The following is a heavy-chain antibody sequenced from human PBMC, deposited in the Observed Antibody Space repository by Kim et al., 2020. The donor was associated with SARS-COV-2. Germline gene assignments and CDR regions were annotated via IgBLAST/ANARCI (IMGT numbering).Heavy chain of an antibody. V-gene: IGHV4-39*01. CDR2: IYYSGST. Sequence: SETLSLTCTVSGGSISSSSYYWGWIRQPPGKGLEWIGSIYYSGSTYYNPSLKSRVTISVDTSKNQFSLKLSSVTAADTAVYYCASRSRSTMIVVVITRKLGNDAFDIWGQGTMVTVSS. J-gene: IGHJ3*02. CDR3: ASRSRSTMIVVVITRKLGNDAFDI. D-gene: IGHD3-22*01. CDR1: GGSISSSSYY.